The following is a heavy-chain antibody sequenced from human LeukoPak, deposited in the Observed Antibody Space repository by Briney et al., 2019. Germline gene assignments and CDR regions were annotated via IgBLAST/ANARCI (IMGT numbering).Heavy chain of an antibody. J-gene: IGHJ6*03. V-gene: IGHV1-69*13. Sequence: GASVKVSCKASGGTFSSYAISWVRQAPGQGLEWMGGIIPIFGTANYAQKFQGRVTITADESTSTAYMELSSLRSEDTAVYYCARLTSTRPFYYYYYMDVWGKGTMVTVSS. CDR2: IIPIFGTA. CDR3: ARLTSTRPFYYYYYMDV. D-gene: IGHD2-2*01. CDR1: GGTFSSYA.